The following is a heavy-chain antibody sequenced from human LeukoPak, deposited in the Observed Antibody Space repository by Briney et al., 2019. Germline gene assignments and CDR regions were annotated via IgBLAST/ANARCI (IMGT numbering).Heavy chain of an antibody. CDR1: GFTFSSYG. CDR3: ARARLAAAGTNIDD. J-gene: IGHJ4*02. Sequence: PGGPLRLSCAASGFTFSSYGMQWARQAPGKGLEWVAVIWYDGSNKYYADSVKGRFTISRDNSKNTLYLPMNSLRAEDPAVYYCARARLAAAGTNIDDWGQGTLVTVSS. D-gene: IGHD6-13*01. V-gene: IGHV3-33*01. CDR2: IWYDGSNK.